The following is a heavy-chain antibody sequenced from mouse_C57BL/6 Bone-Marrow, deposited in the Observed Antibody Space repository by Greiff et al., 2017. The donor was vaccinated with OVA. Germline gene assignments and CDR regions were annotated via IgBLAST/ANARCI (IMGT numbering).Heavy chain of an antibody. J-gene: IGHJ4*01. Sequence: VQLQQSGPELVKPGASVKISCKASGYSFTGYYMNWVKQSPEKSLEWIGEINPSTGGTTYNQKFKAKATLTVDKSSSTAYMQLKSLTSEDSAVYYCARCHYYGSSYAMDYWGQGTSVTVSS. CDR3: ARCHYYGSSYAMDY. D-gene: IGHD1-1*01. V-gene: IGHV1-42*01. CDR1: GYSFTGYY. CDR2: INPSTGGT.